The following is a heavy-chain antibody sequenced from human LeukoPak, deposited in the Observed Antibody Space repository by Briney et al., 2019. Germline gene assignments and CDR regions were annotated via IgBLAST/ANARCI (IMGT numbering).Heavy chain of an antibody. V-gene: IGHV1-46*01. CDR3: SRGYGDYAY. D-gene: IGHD4-17*01. Sequence: ASVKVSCKASGYTFTSYYMHWGRQAPRQGLELMGIINPSGGSTTYAQKFQRRVTMTSDTSTSTVYTELRSLGSAEAAAYYCSRGYGDYAYWGQGTLVTVSS. CDR1: GYTFTSYY. CDR2: INPSGGST. J-gene: IGHJ4*02.